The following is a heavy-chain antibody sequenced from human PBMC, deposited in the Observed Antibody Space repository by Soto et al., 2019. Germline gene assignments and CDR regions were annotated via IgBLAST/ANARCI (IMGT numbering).Heavy chain of an antibody. V-gene: IGHV4-39*07. J-gene: IGHJ4*02. CDR3: ARMNYYDTSGYPFDY. CDR1: GDSITSNSYF. Sequence: SETLSLTCTVSGDSITSNSYFWAWIRQPPGKGLEWIGSIYYSGTTYYNPSLKSRVTISVDTSKNQFSLKLNSVTAADTAVYYCARMNYYDTSGYPFDYWGQGMMVTAPQ. D-gene: IGHD3-22*01. CDR2: IYYSGTT.